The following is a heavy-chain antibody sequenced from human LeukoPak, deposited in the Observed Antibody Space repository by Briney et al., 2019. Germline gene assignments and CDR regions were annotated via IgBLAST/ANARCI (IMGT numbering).Heavy chain of an antibody. V-gene: IGHV3-23*01. D-gene: IGHD2-15*01. CDR2: ISNNGGYT. CDR3: AKQLGYCSDGSCYFPY. J-gene: IGHJ4*02. CDR1: GFPFNNAW. Sequence: PGGSLRLSCAASGFPFNNAWMTWVRQAPGKGLEWVSAISNNGGYTYYADSVQGRFTISRDNSKSTLCLQMNSLKAEDTAVYYCAKQLGYCSDGSCYFPYWGQGTLVTVSS.